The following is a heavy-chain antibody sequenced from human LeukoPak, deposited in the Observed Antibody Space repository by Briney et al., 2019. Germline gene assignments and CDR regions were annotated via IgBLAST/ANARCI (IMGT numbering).Heavy chain of an antibody. CDR3: AKGDSGYYTFFDY. J-gene: IGHJ4*02. Sequence: GGSLRLSCAASGFTFNSYGMHWVRQAPGKGLEWVAVISYDGSNKYYADSVKGRFTISRDNSKNTLYLQMNSLRAEDTAVYYCAKGDSGYYTFFDYWGQGTLVTVSS. V-gene: IGHV3-30*18. CDR2: ISYDGSNK. CDR1: GFTFNSYG. D-gene: IGHD3-22*01.